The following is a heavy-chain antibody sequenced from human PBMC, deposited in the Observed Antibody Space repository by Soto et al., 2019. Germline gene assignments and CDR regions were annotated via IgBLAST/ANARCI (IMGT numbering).Heavy chain of an antibody. J-gene: IGHJ4*02. CDR1: GFTFSSYG. Sequence: QVQLVESGGGVVQPGRSLRLSCAASGFTFSSYGMHWVRQAPGKGLEWVAVIWYDGSNKYYADSVKGRFTISRDNSKNTLYLQMNSLRAEDTAVYYCASLSAVAGTSDYWGQGTLVTVSS. D-gene: IGHD6-19*01. CDR2: IWYDGSNK. V-gene: IGHV3-33*01. CDR3: ASLSAVAGTSDY.